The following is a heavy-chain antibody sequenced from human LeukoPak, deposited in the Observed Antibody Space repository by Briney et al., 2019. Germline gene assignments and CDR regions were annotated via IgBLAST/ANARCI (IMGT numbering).Heavy chain of an antibody. Sequence: TGGSLRLSCAASGFTFSSYGMHWVRQAPGKGLEWVAVIWYDGSNKYYADSVKGRFTISRDNSKNTLYLQMNSLRAEDTAVYYCARECHYDILTGPVDYWGQGTLVTVSS. V-gene: IGHV3-33*01. CDR3: ARECHYDILTGPVDY. D-gene: IGHD3-9*01. CDR1: GFTFSSYG. J-gene: IGHJ4*02. CDR2: IWYDGSNK.